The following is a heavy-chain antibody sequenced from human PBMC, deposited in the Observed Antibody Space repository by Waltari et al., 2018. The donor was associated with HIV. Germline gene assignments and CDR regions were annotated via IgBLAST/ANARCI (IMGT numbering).Heavy chain of an antibody. CDR1: GGSISTNNW. D-gene: IGHD1-26*01. V-gene: IGHV4-4*02. CDR2: IYHSGTS. Sequence: QVQLQESGPGLMKPSGTLSLTCAVSGGSISTNNWWSWLRQPPGKGLDWIGEIYHSGTSNYNPSLSGRVTISVDKSRNQLSLKLNSLTAADTAMYYCAREGGTVVGATAFDHWGQGILVTVSS. J-gene: IGHJ4*02. CDR3: AREGGTVVGATAFDH.